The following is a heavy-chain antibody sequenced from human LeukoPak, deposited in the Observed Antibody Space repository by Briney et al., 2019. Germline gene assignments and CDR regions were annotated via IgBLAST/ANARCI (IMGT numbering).Heavy chain of an antibody. CDR2: INHSGST. V-gene: IGHV4-34*01. D-gene: IGHD3-16*01. J-gene: IGHJ4*02. CDR3: ARGGFGRVLDF. CDR1: GGSFSGYY. Sequence: SETLSLTCAVYGGSFSGYYWSWIRQPPGKGLEWIGEINHSGSTNYNPSLKSRVTISVDTSKNQFSLKLSSVAAADTAVYYCARGGFGRVLDFWGQGTLVTVSS.